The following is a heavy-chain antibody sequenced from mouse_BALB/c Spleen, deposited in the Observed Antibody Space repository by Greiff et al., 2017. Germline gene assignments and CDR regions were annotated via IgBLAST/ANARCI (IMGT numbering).Heavy chain of an antibody. V-gene: IGHV5-17*02. CDR1: GFTFSSFG. CDR2: ISSGSSTI. CDR3: ARSRDYFDY. J-gene: IGHJ2*01. Sequence: DVMLVESGGGLVQPGGSRKLSCAASGFTFSSFGMHWVRQAPEKGLEWVAYISSGSSTIYYADTVKGRFTISRDNPKNTLFLQMTSLRSEGTAMYYCARSRDYFDYWGQGTTLTVSS.